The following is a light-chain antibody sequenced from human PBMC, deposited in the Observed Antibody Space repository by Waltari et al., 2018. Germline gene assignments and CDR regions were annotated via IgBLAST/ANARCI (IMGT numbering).Light chain of an antibody. CDR1: QSVSRA. Sequence: SCRASQSVSRALAWYQQNPGQAPRLLIYGASARATGIPDRFSGSGSGTDFSLTISRVEPDDFAVYYCQHYLRLPVTFGQGTTVEI. V-gene: IGKV3-20*01. CDR3: QHYLRLPVT. CDR2: GAS. J-gene: IGKJ1*01.